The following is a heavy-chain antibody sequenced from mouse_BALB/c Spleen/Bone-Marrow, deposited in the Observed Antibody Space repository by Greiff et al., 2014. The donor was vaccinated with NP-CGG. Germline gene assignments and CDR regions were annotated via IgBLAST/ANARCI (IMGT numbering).Heavy chain of an antibody. Sequence: EVQLQQSGAKLVKPGASVKLSCTASGFNIKDTYMHWVKQRPEQGLEWIGRIDPANGNTKYDPKFQGKATITADTSSNTAYLQLSSLTSEDTAVYYCATYYYGSSWGFAYWGQGTLVTVSA. CDR1: GFNIKDTY. CDR3: ATYYYGSSWGFAY. J-gene: IGHJ3*01. V-gene: IGHV14-3*02. D-gene: IGHD1-1*01. CDR2: IDPANGNT.